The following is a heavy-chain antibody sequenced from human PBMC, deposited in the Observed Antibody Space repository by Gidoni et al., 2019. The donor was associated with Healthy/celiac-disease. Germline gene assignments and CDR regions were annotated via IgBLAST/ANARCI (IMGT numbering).Heavy chain of an antibody. CDR1: GFTFSGYW. CDR3: ARQGGSGYSFDY. Sequence: EVQLVESGGRVVQPGGSLRLSCAAPGFTFSGYWMNWVRQAPGKGLEWLANIKQDGSEKYYVDSVKGRFSISRDNAKNSLYLQMNSLRAEDTAVYYCARQGGSGYSFDYWGQGSLVTVSS. J-gene: IGHJ4*02. V-gene: IGHV3-7*01. D-gene: IGHD3-22*01. CDR2: IKQDGSEK.